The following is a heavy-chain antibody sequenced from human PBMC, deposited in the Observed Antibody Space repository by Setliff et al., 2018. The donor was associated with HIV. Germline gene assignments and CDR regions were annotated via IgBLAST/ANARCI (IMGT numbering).Heavy chain of an antibody. CDR3: AREIPYSYGGRGHPL. D-gene: IGHD3-22*01. CDR2: VNRGRRT. Sequence: PSETLSLPCALYGGSFSDYYWSWIRQPPGMGLEWIGEVNRGRRTNYNSSLKSRVTISIDPSRNQFSLTVSSVTAADTAVYYCAREIPYSYGGRGHPLWGQGTLGTVSS. CDR1: GGSFSDYY. J-gene: IGHJ4*02. V-gene: IGHV4-34*01.